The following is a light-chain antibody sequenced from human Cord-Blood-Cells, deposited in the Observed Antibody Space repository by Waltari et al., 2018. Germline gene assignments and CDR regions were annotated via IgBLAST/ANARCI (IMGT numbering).Light chain of an antibody. Sequence: DIQMTQYPSSLSASVGDRVTITCRASQSISSYLNWYQQKPGKAPKLLIYAASSLQSGVPSRFSGSGSGTDFTLTISSLQPEDFATYYGQQSYSTPYSFGQGTKLEIK. CDR1: QSISSY. CDR3: QQSYSTPYS. CDR2: AAS. J-gene: IGKJ2*03. V-gene: IGKV1-39*01.